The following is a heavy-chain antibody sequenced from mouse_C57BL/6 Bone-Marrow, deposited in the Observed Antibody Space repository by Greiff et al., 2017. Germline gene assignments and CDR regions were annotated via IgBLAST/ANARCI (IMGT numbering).Heavy chain of an antibody. D-gene: IGHD1-1*01. V-gene: IGHV5-4*01. CDR3: AREATVVAP. J-gene: IGHJ3*01. CDR1: GFTFSSYA. CDR2: ISDGGSYT. Sequence: DVKLQESGGGLVKPGGSLKLSCAASGFTFSSYAMSWVRQTPEKRLEWVATISDGGSYTYYPDNVKGRFTISRDNAKNNLYLQMSHLKSEDTAMYYCAREATVVAPCGQGTRVTVSA.